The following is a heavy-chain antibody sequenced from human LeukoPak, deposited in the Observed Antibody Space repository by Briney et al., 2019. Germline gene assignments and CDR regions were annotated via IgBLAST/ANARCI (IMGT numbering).Heavy chain of an antibody. D-gene: IGHD3-22*01. CDR2: IYYSGST. CDR3: ARATQTGYYDSSGQIDY. CDR1: GGSISSGGYY. J-gene: IGHJ4*02. Sequence: SETLSLTCTVSGGSISSGGYYWSWIRQHPGEGLECIGYIYYSGSTYYNPSLKSRVTISVDTSKNQFSLKLSSVTAADTAVYYCARATQTGYYDSSGQIDYWGQGTLVTVSS. V-gene: IGHV4-31*03.